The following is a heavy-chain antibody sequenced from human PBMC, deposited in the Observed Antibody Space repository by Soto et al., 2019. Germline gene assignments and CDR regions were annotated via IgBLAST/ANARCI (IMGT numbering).Heavy chain of an antibody. CDR3: ASLIPSQGFGASWFDP. V-gene: IGHV4-30-4*01. CDR1: GGSISSGDYY. CDR2: IYYSGST. J-gene: IGHJ5*02. D-gene: IGHD3-10*01. Sequence: QVQLQESGPGLVKPSQTLSLTCTVSGGSISSGDYYWSWIRQPPGKGLEWIGYIYYSGSTYYNPSLKSRATISVDTSKNQFSLKLSSVTAADTAVYYCASLIPSQGFGASWFDPWGQGTLVTVSS.